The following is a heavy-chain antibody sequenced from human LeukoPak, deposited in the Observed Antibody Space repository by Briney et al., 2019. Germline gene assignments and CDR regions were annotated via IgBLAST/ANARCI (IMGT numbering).Heavy chain of an antibody. CDR1: GFTFNDYY. J-gene: IGHJ5*02. Sequence: GGSLRLSCAASGFTFNDYYMSWIRQATGRGLEWLSYINIGGTNTHYADSVKGRFTISRDNAKKSLYLEMNNLRAEDTAVYYCATDGAGFDTWGQGVLVTVSS. CDR3: ATDGAGFDT. V-gene: IGHV3-11*01. CDR2: INIGGTNT.